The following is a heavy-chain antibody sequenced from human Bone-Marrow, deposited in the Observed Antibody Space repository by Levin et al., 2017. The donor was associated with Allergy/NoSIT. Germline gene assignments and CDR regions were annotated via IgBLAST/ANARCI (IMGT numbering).Heavy chain of an antibody. CDR3: SGDDAGGMDV. Sequence: PGGSLRLSCAASEFSFSTYAMHWVRQAPGKGLEWVAGIAYDGSNQHHADPVKGRFTISRDNSKNTVYLQMNSLRPDETAVYYCSGDDAGGMDVWGQGTPVTVSS. CDR2: IAYDGSNQ. CDR1: EFSFSTYA. D-gene: IGHD3-16*01. V-gene: IGHV3-30*03. J-gene: IGHJ6*02.